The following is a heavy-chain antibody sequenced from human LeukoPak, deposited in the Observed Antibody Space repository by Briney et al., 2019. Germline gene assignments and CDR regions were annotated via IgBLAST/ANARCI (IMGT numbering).Heavy chain of an antibody. CDR3: ARDRGSSSWYVWGAYYFDY. Sequence: PGGSLRLSCAASGFTFSSYSMNWVRQAPGKGLEWVSSISSSSSYIYYADSVKGRFTISRDNAKNSLYLQMNSLRAEDTAVYYCARDRGSSSWYVWGAYYFDYWGQGTLVTVSS. J-gene: IGHJ4*02. D-gene: IGHD6-13*01. CDR1: GFTFSSYS. CDR2: ISSSSSYI. V-gene: IGHV3-21*01.